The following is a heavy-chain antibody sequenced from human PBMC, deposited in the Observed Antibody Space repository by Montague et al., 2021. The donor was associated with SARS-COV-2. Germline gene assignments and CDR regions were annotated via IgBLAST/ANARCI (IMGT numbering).Heavy chain of an antibody. D-gene: IGHD3-10*01. CDR1: GFTFGDYA. CDR3: TRHLRIGSY. CDR2: IRSKACGGTT. V-gene: IGHV3-49*04. Sequence: SLSLSWAASGFTFGDYAMSWVRQAPGKGLEWVGFIRSKACGGTTEYAASVKGRFTISRDDSKSIAYLQMNSLKTEDTAVYYCTRHLRIGSYWGQGTLVTVSS. J-gene: IGHJ4*02.